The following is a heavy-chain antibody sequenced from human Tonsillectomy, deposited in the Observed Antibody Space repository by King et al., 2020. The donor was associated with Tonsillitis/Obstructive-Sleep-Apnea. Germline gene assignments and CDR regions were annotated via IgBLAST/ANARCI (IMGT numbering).Heavy chain of an antibody. CDR1: GYTFTTYG. D-gene: IGHD3-10*02. Sequence: LQLVQSGAEVKKPGASVKVSCKASGYTFTTYGITWVRQAPGQGLEWMGWIRTYNGHTDYAQKLQGRVTMTTDTSTSTAYMELGSLPSDDTAMYYCTQMAPAILPSSQPYCSFYFYMDVWGKGTTVTVSS. V-gene: IGHV1-18*04. J-gene: IGHJ6*03. CDR2: IRTYNGHT. CDR3: TQMAPAILPSSQPYCSFYFYMDV.